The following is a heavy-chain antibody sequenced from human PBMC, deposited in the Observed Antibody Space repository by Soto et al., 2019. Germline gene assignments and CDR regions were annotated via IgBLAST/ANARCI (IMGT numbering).Heavy chain of an antibody. CDR3: ARDFRYSGYDHWYFDL. V-gene: IGHV4-30-4*01. CDR2: IYYSGST. J-gene: IGHJ2*01. CDR1: GGSISSGDYY. D-gene: IGHD5-12*01. Sequence: TLSLTCTVSGGSISSGDYYWSWIRQPPGKGLEWIGYIYYSGSTYYSPSLKSRVTISVDTSKNQFSLKLSSVTAADTAVYYCARDFRYSGYDHWYFDLWGRGTLVTVSS.